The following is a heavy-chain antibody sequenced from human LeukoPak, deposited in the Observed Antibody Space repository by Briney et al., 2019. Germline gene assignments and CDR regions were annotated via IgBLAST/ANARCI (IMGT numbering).Heavy chain of an antibody. CDR3: AKRGVVIRVILVGFHKEAYYFES. CDR1: EFTFSNFG. CDR2: IRDSGGNT. D-gene: IGHD3/OR15-3a*01. J-gene: IGHJ4*02. Sequence: GGSLRLPCEVSEFTFSNFGLSWFRRAPGKGLEGSAGIRDSGGNTKYADSVKGRFTISRDNPKNTLYLQMNGLRAEDTAVYFCAKRGVVIRVILVGFHKEAYYFESWGQGALVTVSS. V-gene: IGHV3-23*01.